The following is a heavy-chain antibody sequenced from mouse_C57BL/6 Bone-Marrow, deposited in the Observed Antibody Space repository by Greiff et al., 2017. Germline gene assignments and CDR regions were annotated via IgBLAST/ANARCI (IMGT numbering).Heavy chain of an antibody. CDR3: ARDYGSSYWYFDV. D-gene: IGHD1-1*01. J-gene: IGHJ1*03. CDR1: GYTFTSYD. Sequence: VQLVESGPELVKPGASVKLSCKASGYTFTSYDINWVKQRPGQGLEWIGWIYPRDGSTKYNEKFKGKATLKVDPSSSTSYMELHSLTSEDSAVYFCARDYGSSYWYFDVWGTGTTVTVSS. V-gene: IGHV1-85*01. CDR2: IYPRDGST.